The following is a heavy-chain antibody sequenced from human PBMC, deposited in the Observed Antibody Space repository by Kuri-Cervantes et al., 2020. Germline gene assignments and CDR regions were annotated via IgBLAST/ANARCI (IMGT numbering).Heavy chain of an antibody. CDR1: GGSICSSNW. J-gene: IGHJ4*02. CDR3: ARDVSGYSSTYIDY. D-gene: IGHD6-13*01. CDR2: IHHSGST. V-gene: IGHV4-55*08. Sequence: SETLSLTCAVSGGSICSSNWWSWVRQPPGKGLEWIGEIHHSGSTYYNPSLKSRITMSVDTSKNQFYPKLSSVTAADTAVYYCARDVSGYSSTYIDYWGQGTLVTVSS.